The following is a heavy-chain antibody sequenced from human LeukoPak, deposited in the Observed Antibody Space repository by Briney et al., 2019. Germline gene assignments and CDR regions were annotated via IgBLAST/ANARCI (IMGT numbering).Heavy chain of an antibody. V-gene: IGHV1-69*06. D-gene: IGHD6-13*01. Sequence: RASVKASCKASGGTFSSYAINWVRQAPGQGLEWMGGIIPIFDTANYAQKFQGRVTITADKSTSTAYMELSSLRSEDTAVYYCARDMIAAAGMIIHRRSTSRFGIGYWGQGTLVTVSS. CDR1: GGTFSSYA. CDR3: ARDMIAAAGMIIHRRSTSRFGIGY. J-gene: IGHJ4*02. CDR2: IIPIFDTA.